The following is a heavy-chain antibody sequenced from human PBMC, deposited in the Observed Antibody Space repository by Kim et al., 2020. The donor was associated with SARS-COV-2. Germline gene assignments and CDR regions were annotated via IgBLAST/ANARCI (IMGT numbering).Heavy chain of an antibody. Sequence: GGSLRLSCAASGFTFSSYEMNWVRQAPGKGLEWVSYISSSGSTIYYADSVKGRFTISRDNAKNSLYLQMNSLRAEDTAVYYCARGERRGAFDIWGQGTMVTVSS. V-gene: IGHV3-48*03. CDR3: ARGERRGAFDI. J-gene: IGHJ3*02. CDR2: ISSSGSTI. CDR1: GFTFSSYE. D-gene: IGHD1-1*01.